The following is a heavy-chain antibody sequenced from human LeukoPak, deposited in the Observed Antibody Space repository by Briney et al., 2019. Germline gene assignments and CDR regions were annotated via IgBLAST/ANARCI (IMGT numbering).Heavy chain of an antibody. Sequence: GGSLRLSCAVSGITFSRYWMSWVRPAPGKGLEWVANIKQDGSEKNYVDSVKGRFTISRDNAKNSLYLQMNSLRAEDTAVYYCARDADFEYWGQGTLVTVSS. J-gene: IGHJ4*02. CDR3: ARDADFEY. V-gene: IGHV3-7*04. CDR2: IKQDGSEK. CDR1: GITFSRYW.